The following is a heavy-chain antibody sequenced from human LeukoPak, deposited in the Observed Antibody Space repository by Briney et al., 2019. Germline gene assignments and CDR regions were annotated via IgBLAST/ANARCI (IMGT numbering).Heavy chain of an antibody. CDR1: GFTFSSYA. CDR3: ARSAARLRYYYAMDV. D-gene: IGHD6-6*01. V-gene: IGHV3-23*03. CDR2: IYSGDSGVST. Sequence: GGSLRLSCAASGFTFSSYAMSWVRQAPGKGLEWVSVIYSGDSGVSTYYADSVKGRFTISRHNSKNTLYLQMSSLRAEDTAVYFCARSAARLRYYYAMDVWGQGTMVTVCS. J-gene: IGHJ6*02.